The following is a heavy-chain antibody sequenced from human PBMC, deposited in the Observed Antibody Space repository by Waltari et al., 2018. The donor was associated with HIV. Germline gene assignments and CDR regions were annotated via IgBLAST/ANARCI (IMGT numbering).Heavy chain of an antibody. CDR3: AREFGSGWYSCWFDP. V-gene: IGHV3-33*08. Sequence: QVQLVESGGGVVQPGRSLRLSCAASGFTFSSYGMHWVRQAPGKGLEWVAVIWYDGSNKYYADSVKGRFTISRDNSKNTLYLQMNSLRAEDTAVYYCAREFGSGWYSCWFDPWGQGTLVTVSS. D-gene: IGHD6-19*01. CDR1: GFTFSSYG. J-gene: IGHJ5*02. CDR2: IWYDGSNK.